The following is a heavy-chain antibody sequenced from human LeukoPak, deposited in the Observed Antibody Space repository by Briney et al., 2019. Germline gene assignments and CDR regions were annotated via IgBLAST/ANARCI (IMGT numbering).Heavy chain of an antibody. CDR2: INTDGSST. CDR3: ARVASGYDSDAFDI. CDR1: GFTFSSYW. J-gene: IGHJ3*02. V-gene: IGHV3-74*01. Sequence: GRSLRLSCAASGFTFSSYWMHWVRQAPGKGLVWVSRINTDGSSTSYADSVKGRFTISRDNAKNTLYLQMNSLRAEDTAVYYCARVASGYDSDAFDIWGQGTMVTVSS. D-gene: IGHD5-12*01.